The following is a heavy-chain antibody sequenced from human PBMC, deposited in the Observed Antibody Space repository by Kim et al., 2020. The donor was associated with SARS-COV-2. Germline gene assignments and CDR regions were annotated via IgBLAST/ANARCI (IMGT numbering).Heavy chain of an antibody. Sequence: KYYADSVKGRFTISRDNSKNTLYLQMNSLRAEDTAVYYCARQSSSWYFDYWGQGTLVTVSS. CDR2: K. J-gene: IGHJ4*02. D-gene: IGHD6-13*01. V-gene: IGHV3-33*01. CDR3: ARQSSSWYFDY.